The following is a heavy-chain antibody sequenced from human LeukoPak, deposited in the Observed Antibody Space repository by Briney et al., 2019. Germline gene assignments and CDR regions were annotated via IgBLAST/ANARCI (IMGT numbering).Heavy chain of an antibody. Sequence: GGSLRLSCAASGFTFSSYGMHWVRQAPGKGLEWVALIWYDGSNKYYADSVRGRFTISRDNSKNTLYLQMKSLRVEDTAVYYCARAGVGAIYYFDYWGQGTLVTVSS. V-gene: IGHV3-33*01. CDR3: ARAGVGAIYYFDY. CDR2: IWYDGSNK. CDR1: GFTFSSYG. D-gene: IGHD1-26*01. J-gene: IGHJ4*02.